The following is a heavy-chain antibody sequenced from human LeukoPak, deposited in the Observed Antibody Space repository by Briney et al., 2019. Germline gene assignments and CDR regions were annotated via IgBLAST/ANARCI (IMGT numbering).Heavy chain of an antibody. Sequence: GGSLRLPCAASGFTFSNAWMSWVRQAPGKGLEWVGRIKSKTDGGTTDYAAPVKGRFTISRDDSKNTLYLQMNSLKTEDTAVYYCTTDATPLYWGSYRPFDYWGQGTLVTVSS. CDR2: IKSKTDGGTT. V-gene: IGHV3-15*01. CDR3: TTDATPLYWGSYRPFDY. CDR1: GFTFSNAW. J-gene: IGHJ4*02. D-gene: IGHD1-26*01.